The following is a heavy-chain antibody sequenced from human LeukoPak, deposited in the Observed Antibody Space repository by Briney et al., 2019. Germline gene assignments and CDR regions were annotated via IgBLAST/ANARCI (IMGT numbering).Heavy chain of an antibody. CDR3: AKGIAVARNYFDY. CDR2: INSDGINT. D-gene: IGHD6-19*01. CDR1: GFTFTTSS. J-gene: IGHJ4*02. Sequence: GGSLRLSCETSGFTFTTSSLHWVRQAPGKGLVWVSRINSDGINTSYADSVKGRFTISRDNAKNSLYLQMNSLRAEDTALYYCAKGIAVARNYFDYWGQGTLVTVSS. V-gene: IGHV3-74*01.